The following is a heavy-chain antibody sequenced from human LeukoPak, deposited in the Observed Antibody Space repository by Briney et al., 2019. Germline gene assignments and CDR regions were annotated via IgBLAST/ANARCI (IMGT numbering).Heavy chain of an antibody. J-gene: IGHJ4*02. Sequence: ASVKVSCKASGGTFSSYAMSWVRQAPGQGLEWMRRIIPIFGTANYAQKFQGRVTITTDESTSSAYMELSSLRSEDTAVYYCARVGCSSRSCLDYWGQGTLVTVSS. CDR2: IIPIFGTA. CDR3: ARVGCSSRSCLDY. V-gene: IGHV1-69*05. CDR1: GGTFSSYA. D-gene: IGHD2-2*01.